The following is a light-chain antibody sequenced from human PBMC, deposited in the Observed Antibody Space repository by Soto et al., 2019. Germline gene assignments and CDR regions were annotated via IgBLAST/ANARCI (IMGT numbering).Light chain of an antibody. CDR2: TVT. Sequence: QSALTQPRSVSGSPGQSVTISCTGTSSDIGGYNYVSWYQQHPGKAPKLMIYTVTKRPSGVPDRFSGSKSDNTASLTISGLQAADEADYYCCSYAGSSSDVFGTGTKLTVL. V-gene: IGLV2-11*01. CDR3: CSYAGSSSDV. J-gene: IGLJ1*01. CDR1: SSDIGGYNY.